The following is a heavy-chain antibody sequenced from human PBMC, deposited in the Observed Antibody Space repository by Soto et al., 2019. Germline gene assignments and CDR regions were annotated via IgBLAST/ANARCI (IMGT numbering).Heavy chain of an antibody. CDR1: GASITSTGYY. CDR2: IFYSGST. CDR3: ARPNDVLNGYGPRDY. Sequence: QVQLQASGPGLVKPSQTLSVMCTVSGASITSTGYYWSWIRQLPGKGLEWIGSIFYSGSTYYNPSLESRVTISLDRSKNGFSLRLNSVTAADTAIYYCARPNDVLNGYGPRDYWGQGSLVTVSS. J-gene: IGHJ4*02. V-gene: IGHV4-31*03. D-gene: IGHD2-8*01.